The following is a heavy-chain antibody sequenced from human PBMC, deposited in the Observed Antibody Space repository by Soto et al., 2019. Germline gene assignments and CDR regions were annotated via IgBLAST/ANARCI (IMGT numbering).Heavy chain of an antibody. J-gene: IGHJ5*02. D-gene: IGHD4-17*01. Sequence: PGESLKISCKGSGYSFTSYWISWVRQMPGKGLEWMGRIDPSDSYTNYSPSFQGHVTISADKSISTAYLQWSSLKASDTAMYYCARLGGDYGFTVAWFDPWRQGTLVTVSS. CDR3: ARLGGDYGFTVAWFDP. CDR2: IDPSDSYT. V-gene: IGHV5-10-1*01. CDR1: GYSFTSYW.